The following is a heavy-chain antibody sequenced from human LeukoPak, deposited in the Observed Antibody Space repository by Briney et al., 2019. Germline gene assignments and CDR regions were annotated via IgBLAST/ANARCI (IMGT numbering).Heavy chain of an antibody. D-gene: IGHD1-26*01. CDR2: INWNGGST. V-gene: IGHV3-20*04. CDR3: AKDIRGSGSYGFDY. CDR1: GFTFDDYG. Sequence: PGGSLRLSCAASGFTFDDYGMSWVRQAPGKGLEWVSGINWNGGSTGYADSVKGRFTISRDNAKDSLYLQMNSLRAEDTALYYCAKDIRGSGSYGFDYWGQGTLVTVSS. J-gene: IGHJ4*02.